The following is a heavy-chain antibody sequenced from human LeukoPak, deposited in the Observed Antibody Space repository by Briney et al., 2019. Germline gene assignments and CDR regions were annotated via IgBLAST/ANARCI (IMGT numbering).Heavy chain of an antibody. CDR1: GFTFRIYW. J-gene: IGHJ4*02. CDR2: ISGSGGNT. V-gene: IGHV3-23*01. D-gene: IGHD3-10*01. Sequence: GGSLRLSCAASGFTFRIYWMSWVRQPPGKGLEWVSIISGSGGNTSYADSVKGRFTISRDISKNTLYLQMNSLRAEDTAVYYCAKNSFYCDSRSCFFDYWGQGTLVTVSS. CDR3: AKNSFYCDSRSCFFDY.